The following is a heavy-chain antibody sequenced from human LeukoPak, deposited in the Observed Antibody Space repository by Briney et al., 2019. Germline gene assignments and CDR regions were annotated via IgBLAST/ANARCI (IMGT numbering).Heavy chain of an antibody. CDR2: INPNSGGT. CDR3: ARGGVNGYNPFDY. D-gene: IGHD5-24*01. J-gene: IGHJ4*02. V-gene: IGHV1-2*02. Sequence: ASVKVSCKASGYTFADYYMHWVRQAPGQGLEWMGWINPNSGGTNYAQRFQGRVTMTRDTSISTTHMELSSLRSDDTAVYYCARGGVNGYNPFDYWGQGTLVTVSS. CDR1: GYTFADYY.